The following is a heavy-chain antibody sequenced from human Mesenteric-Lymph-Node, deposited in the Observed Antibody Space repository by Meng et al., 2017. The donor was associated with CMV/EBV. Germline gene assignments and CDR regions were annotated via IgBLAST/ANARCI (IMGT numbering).Heavy chain of an antibody. CDR3: ARFAGPILQASRFDP. CDR1: GYDFSGSW. CDR2: IYPGDSQT. Sequence: SGYDFSGSWLVWVRQMPGKGLEWMGIIYPGDSQTRYRPSFQSQVAISADKSSSTAFLQWNSLKASDSAIYYCARFAGPILQASRFDPWGRGTLVTVSS. J-gene: IGHJ5*02. V-gene: IGHV5-51*01.